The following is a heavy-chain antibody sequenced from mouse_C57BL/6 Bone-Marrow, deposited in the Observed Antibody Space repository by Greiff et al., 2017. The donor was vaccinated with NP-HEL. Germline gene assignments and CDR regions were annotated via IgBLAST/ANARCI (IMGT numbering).Heavy chain of an antibody. CDR3: ARDEIYYDDTFAY. CDR1: GYTFTSYG. D-gene: IGHD2-13*01. Sequence: QVQLQQSGAELARPGASVKLSCKASGYTFTSYGISWVKQRTGQGLEWIGEIYPRSGNTYYNEKFKGKATLTADKSSSTAYMELRSLTSEDSAVYFCARDEIYYDDTFAYWGQGTLVTVSA. J-gene: IGHJ3*01. CDR2: IYPRSGNT. V-gene: IGHV1-81*01.